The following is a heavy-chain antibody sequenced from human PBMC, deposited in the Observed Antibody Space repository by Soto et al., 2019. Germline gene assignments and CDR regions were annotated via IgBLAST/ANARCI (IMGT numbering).Heavy chain of an antibody. CDR3: ARDCSSTSCYMGPRHTGWFDP. Sequence: SETLSLTCTVSGGSISSGDYYWSWIRQPPGKGLEWIGYIYYSGSTYYNPSLKSRVTISVDTSKNQFSLKLSSVTAADTAVYYCARDCSSTSCYMGPRHTGWFDPWGQGTLVTVSS. D-gene: IGHD2-2*02. CDR1: GGSISSGDYY. CDR2: IYYSGST. J-gene: IGHJ5*02. V-gene: IGHV4-30-4*01.